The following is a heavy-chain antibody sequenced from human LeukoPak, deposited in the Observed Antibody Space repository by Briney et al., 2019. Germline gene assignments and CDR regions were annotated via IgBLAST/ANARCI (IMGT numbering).Heavy chain of an antibody. J-gene: IGHJ3*02. CDR1: GGSISSYY. CDR3: AKGIPDGAFDI. CDR2: IYHSGST. Sequence: PSETLSLTCTVSGGSISSYYWSWIRQPPGKGLEWIGYIYHSGSTYYNPSLKSRVTISVDRSKNQFSLKLSSVTAADTAVYYCAKGIPDGAFDIWGQGTMVTVSS. D-gene: IGHD5-24*01. V-gene: IGHV4-59*04.